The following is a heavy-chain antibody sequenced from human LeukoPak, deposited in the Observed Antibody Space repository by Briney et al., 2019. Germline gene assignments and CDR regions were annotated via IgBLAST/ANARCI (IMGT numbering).Heavy chain of an antibody. J-gene: IGHJ4*02. D-gene: IGHD1-26*01. CDR2: INPNSGGT. V-gene: IGHV1-2*02. CDR3: ARDGGGSYTPYYFDY. Sequence: GASVKVSCKAPGYTFTGYYMHWVRQAPGQGLEWMGWINPNSGGTNYAQKFQGRVTMTRDTSISTAYMELSRLRSDDTAVYYCARDGGGSYTPYYFDYWGQGTLVTVSS. CDR1: GYTFTGYY.